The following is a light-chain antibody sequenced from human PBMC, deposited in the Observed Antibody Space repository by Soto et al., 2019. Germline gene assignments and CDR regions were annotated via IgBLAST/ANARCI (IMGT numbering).Light chain of an antibody. CDR1: QTVRNNY. CDR3: QQFSSYPLT. Sequence: EFVLTQSPGTLSLSPGERATLSCRASQTVRNNYLAWYQQKPGQAPRLLIYGVSNRATGIPDRFSGSGSGTDFTLTINRLEPEDFAVYYCQQFSSYPLTFGGGTKVDNK. V-gene: IGKV3-20*01. CDR2: GVS. J-gene: IGKJ4*01.